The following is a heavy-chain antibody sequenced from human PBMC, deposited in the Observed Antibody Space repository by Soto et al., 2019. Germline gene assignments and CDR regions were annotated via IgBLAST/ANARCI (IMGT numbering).Heavy chain of an antibody. CDR2: IYYSGST. Sequence: QVQLQESGPGLVKPSQTLSLTCTVSGGSISSGGYYWSWIRQHPGKGLEWIGYIYYSGSTYYNPSLKSRVTISVDTSKNQFSLKLSSVTAADTAVYYCARTNYDILTGYYIVGNWFDPWGQGTLVTVSS. CDR1: GGSISSGGYY. D-gene: IGHD3-9*01. CDR3: ARTNYDILTGYYIVGNWFDP. V-gene: IGHV4-31*03. J-gene: IGHJ5*02.